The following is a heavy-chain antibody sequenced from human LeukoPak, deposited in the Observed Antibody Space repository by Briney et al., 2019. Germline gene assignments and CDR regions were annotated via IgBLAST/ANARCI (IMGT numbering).Heavy chain of an antibody. J-gene: IGHJ5*02. V-gene: IGHV1-69*05. CDR1: GGTFSSYA. D-gene: IGHD4-23*01. Sequence: SVKVSCKASGGTFSSYAISWVRQAPGQGLEWMGRIIPIFGTANYAQKFQGRVTITTDESTSTAYMELSSLRSEDTAVYYCARDYGGNSGWFDPWGQGILVTVSS. CDR3: ARDYGGNSGWFDP. CDR2: IIPIFGTA.